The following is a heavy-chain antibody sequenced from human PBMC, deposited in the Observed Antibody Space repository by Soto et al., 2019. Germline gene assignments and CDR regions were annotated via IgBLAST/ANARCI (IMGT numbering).Heavy chain of an antibody. CDR3: ARQNRYSSSWYGPDYGMDV. J-gene: IGHJ6*02. V-gene: IGHV3-23*01. Sequence: GGSLRLSCAASGFTFSSYAMSWVRQAPGKGLEWVSAISGSGGSTYYADSVKGRFTISRDNAKNSLYLQMNSLRAEDTAVYYCARQNRYSSSWYGPDYGMDVWGQGTTVTVSS. CDR1: GFTFSSYA. D-gene: IGHD6-13*01. CDR2: ISGSGGST.